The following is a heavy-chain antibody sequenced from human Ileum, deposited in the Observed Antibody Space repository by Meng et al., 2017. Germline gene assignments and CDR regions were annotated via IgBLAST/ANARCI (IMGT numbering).Heavy chain of an antibody. CDR3: ARGGHDSSGYYSFDY. Sequence: SWIRQPPGKGLEWIGEINHSGSTNYNPSLKSRVTISVDTSKNQFSLKLSSVTAADTAVYYCARGGHDSSGYYSFDYWGQGTLVTVSS. J-gene: IGHJ4*02. CDR2: INHSGST. D-gene: IGHD3-22*01. V-gene: IGHV4-34*01.